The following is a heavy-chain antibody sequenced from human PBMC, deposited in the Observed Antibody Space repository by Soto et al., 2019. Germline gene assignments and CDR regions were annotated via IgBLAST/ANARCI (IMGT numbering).Heavy chain of an antibody. V-gene: IGHV3-33*01. J-gene: IGHJ4*02. CDR3: SRVDSSGAGYYFDY. CDR2: IWYDGSNK. Sequence: PGGSLRLSCAASGFTFSSYGMHWVRQAPGKGLEWVAVIWYDGSNKYYADSVKGRFTISRDNSKNTLYLQMNNLRAEDTAVYYCSRVDSSGAGYYFDYWGQGTLVTVSS. CDR1: GFTFSSYG. D-gene: IGHD6-19*01.